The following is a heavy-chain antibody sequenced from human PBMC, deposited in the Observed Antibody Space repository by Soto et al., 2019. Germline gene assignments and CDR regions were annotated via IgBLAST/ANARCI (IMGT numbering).Heavy chain of an antibody. Sequence: SVKVSCKASGFTFTSSAMQWVRQARGQRLEWIGWIVVGSGNTNYAQKFQERVTITRDMSTSTVYMELSSLRSEDTAVYYCARDLSTSSSGWDYYYYGMDVWGQGTTVTVSS. CDR3: ARDLSTSSSGWDYYYYGMDV. J-gene: IGHJ6*02. V-gene: IGHV1-58*02. CDR1: GFTFTSSA. CDR2: IVVGSGNT. D-gene: IGHD6-19*01.